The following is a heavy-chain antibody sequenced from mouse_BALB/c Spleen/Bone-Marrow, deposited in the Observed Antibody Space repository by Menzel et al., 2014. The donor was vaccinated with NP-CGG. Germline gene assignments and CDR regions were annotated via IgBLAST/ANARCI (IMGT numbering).Heavy chain of an antibody. CDR2: IERANGNT. CDR1: GFNIKDTY. J-gene: IGHJ1*01. Sequence: EVQLQQSGAELVKPGASVKLSCTASGFNIKDTYMHWVKQRPEQGEEWIGRIERANGNTKYDPKFQGKATITADTSSNTAYLQLRSLTSEDTAVYYCATMITDWYFDVWGAGTTVTVSS. D-gene: IGHD2-4*01. V-gene: IGHV14-3*02. CDR3: ATMITDWYFDV.